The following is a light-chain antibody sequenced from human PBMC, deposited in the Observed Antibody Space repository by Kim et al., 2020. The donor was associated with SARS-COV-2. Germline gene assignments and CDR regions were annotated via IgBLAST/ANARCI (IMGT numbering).Light chain of an antibody. V-gene: IGKV3-20*01. CDR1: QSVSSY. J-gene: IGKJ2*01. CDR2: GAS. CDR3: QQYGDSPET. Sequence: SLSPGGSATHSCKASQSVSSYLAWYQRKPGQPPRLLIYGASSRATGIPDRFSGSGSGTDFTLTISRLEPEDFAVYYCQQYGDSPETFGLGTKLEI.